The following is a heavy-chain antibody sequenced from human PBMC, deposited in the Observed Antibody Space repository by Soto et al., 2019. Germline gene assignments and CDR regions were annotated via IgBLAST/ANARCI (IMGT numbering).Heavy chain of an antibody. CDR3: ARIGYCSGGSCSFDY. CDR2: IFSNDGK. D-gene: IGHD2-15*01. Sequence: QVTLKESGPVLVKPTETLTLTCTVSGFSLSNAGVGVSWIRQPPGKALEWLAHIFSNDGKSYSTSLNSRLTISKDTSKSQVVLTMTKMDPVDTATYYCARIGYCSGGSCSFDYWGQGTLVTVSS. CDR1: GFSLSNAGVG. V-gene: IGHV2-26*01. J-gene: IGHJ4*02.